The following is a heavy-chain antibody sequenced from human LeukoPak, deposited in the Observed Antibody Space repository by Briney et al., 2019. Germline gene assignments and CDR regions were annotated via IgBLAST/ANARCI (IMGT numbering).Heavy chain of an antibody. CDR3: GRGAGGSYYLDY. D-gene: IGHD1-26*01. CDR1: GFTFSSYW. CDR2: INFDGSTT. Sequence: GGSLRLSCAASGFTFSSYWMHWGRQAPGKGLVWVSRINFDGSTTNYADSVKGRFTISRDNAKNTLYLQMNSLRDEDTAVYYCGRGAGGSYYLDYWGQGTLVTVSS. J-gene: IGHJ4*02. V-gene: IGHV3-74*01.